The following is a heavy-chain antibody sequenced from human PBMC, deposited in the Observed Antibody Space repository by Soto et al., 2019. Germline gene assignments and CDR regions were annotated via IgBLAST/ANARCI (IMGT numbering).Heavy chain of an antibody. CDR2: ITKSGDRT. CDR1: GFTFSNSA. V-gene: IGHV3-23*01. D-gene: IGHD6-6*01. J-gene: IGHJ4*02. Sequence: GGSLRLSCAASGFTFSNSAMDWARQAPGKGLQWVSGITKSGDRTWYADSVKGRFTISRDNSKNTLYLQLNSLRAEDTAVYYCAKDPALPIAPPYFDYWGQGTLVTVSS. CDR3: AKDPALPIAPPYFDY.